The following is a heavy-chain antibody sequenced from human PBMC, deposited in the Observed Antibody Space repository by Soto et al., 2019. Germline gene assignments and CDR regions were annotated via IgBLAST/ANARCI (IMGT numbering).Heavy chain of an antibody. CDR1: GFTVSSNY. Sequence: GGSLRLSCAASGFTVSSNYMSWVRQAPGKWLEWVSVIYSGGSTYYADSVKGRFTISRDNSKNTLYLQMNSLRAEDTAVYYCARDRRYSGYDDAFDIWGQGTMVTVSS. D-gene: IGHD5-12*01. J-gene: IGHJ3*02. CDR3: ARDRRYSGYDDAFDI. CDR2: IYSGGST. V-gene: IGHV3-66*01.